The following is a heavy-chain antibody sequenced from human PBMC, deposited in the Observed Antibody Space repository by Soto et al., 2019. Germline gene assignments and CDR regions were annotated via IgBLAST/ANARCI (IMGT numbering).Heavy chain of an antibody. CDR2: IWYDGSNK. CDR3: ARDAYSYGITLGY. CDR1: GFTFSSYG. V-gene: IGHV3-33*01. J-gene: IGHJ4*02. D-gene: IGHD5-18*01. Sequence: QVQLVESGGGVVQPGRSLRLSCAASGFTFSSYGMHWVRQAPGKGLEWVAAIWYDGSNKYYADSVKGRFTISRDNSKNTLYLQMNSLRAEDTAVYYCARDAYSYGITLGYWGQGTLVTVSS.